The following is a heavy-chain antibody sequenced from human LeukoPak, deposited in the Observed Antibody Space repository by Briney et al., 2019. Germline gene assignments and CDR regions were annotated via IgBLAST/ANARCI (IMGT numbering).Heavy chain of an antibody. J-gene: IGHJ4*02. D-gene: IGHD3-3*01. Sequence: GGSLRLSCAASGFTFSSYAMHWVRQAPGKGLEWVAVISYDGSNKYYADSVKGRFTISRDKSKNTLNLQMNSLRAEDTAVYYCARDRRDYDFWSGATHYYFDYWGQGILVTVSS. CDR3: ARDRRDYDFWSGATHYYFDY. V-gene: IGHV3-30*04. CDR2: ISYDGSNK. CDR1: GFTFSSYA.